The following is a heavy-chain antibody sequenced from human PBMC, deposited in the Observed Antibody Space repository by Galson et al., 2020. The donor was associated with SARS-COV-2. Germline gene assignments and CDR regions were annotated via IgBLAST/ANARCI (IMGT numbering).Heavy chain of an antibody. CDR1: GFSVSSNY. J-gene: IGHJ6*02. V-gene: IGHV3-53*01. D-gene: IGHD6-6*01. CDR3: ARNHKGPHKAARPLYGRDV. CDR2: IYSDGTT. Sequence: GESLKISCAASGFSVSSNYMSWVRQPPGKGLQWVSLIYSDGTTYYADPVKGRFTFSRDNSNNTVFLQINSLSAEDTAVYYCARNHKGPHKAARPLYGRDVGGQGTTVTVSS.